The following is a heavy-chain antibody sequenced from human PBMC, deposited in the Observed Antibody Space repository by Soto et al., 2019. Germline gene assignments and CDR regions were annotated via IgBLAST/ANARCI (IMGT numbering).Heavy chain of an antibody. V-gene: IGHV4-30-4*01. CDR2: IYYSGST. J-gene: IGHJ5*02. Sequence: KPSETLSLTCTVSGGSISSGDYYWSWIRQPPGKGLEWIGYIYYSGSTYYNPSLKSRVTISVDTSKNQFSLKLSSVTAADTAVYYRAREHYDSSGYHDWFDPWGQGTLVTVSS. CDR3: AREHYDSSGYHDWFDP. CDR1: GGSISSGDYY. D-gene: IGHD3-22*01.